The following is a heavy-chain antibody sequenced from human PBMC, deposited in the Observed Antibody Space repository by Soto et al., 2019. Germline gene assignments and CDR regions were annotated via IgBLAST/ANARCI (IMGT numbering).Heavy chain of an antibody. CDR3: TTVFSLWGYSGYDAPL. Sequence: GGSLRLSCAASGFTFSNAWMSWVRQAPGKGLEWVGRIKSKTDGGTTDYAAPVKGRFTISRADSKNTLYLQMNSLKTEDTAVYYCTTVFSLWGYSGYDAPLWGQGTLVTVSS. D-gene: IGHD5-12*01. J-gene: IGHJ4*02. CDR1: GFTFSNAW. V-gene: IGHV3-15*01. CDR2: IKSKTDGGTT.